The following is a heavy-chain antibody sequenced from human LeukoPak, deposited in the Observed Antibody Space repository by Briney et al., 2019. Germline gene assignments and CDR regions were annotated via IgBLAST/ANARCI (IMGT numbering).Heavy chain of an antibody. CDR3: ARGTIAAAGYYYFDY. V-gene: IGHV3-33*03. CDR2: IWYDGDNK. D-gene: IGHD6-13*01. J-gene: IGHJ4*02. CDR1: RFTFSSYV. Sequence: GRSLRLSCAASRFTFSSYVMHWVRQAPGKGLEWVALIWYDGDNKYYSDSVKGRFTISRDNAKNSLYLQMNSLRAEDTAVYYCARGTIAAAGYYYFDYWGQGTQVTVSS.